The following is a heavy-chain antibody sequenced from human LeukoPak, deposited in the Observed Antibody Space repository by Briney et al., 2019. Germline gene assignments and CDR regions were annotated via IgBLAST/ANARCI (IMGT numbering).Heavy chain of an antibody. CDR2: VYYSGSA. V-gene: IGHV4-59*01. D-gene: IGHD6-6*01. J-gene: IGHJ6*03. Sequence: SETLSLTCTVSGGSISSYYWSWFRQPPGKGLEWIGYVYYSGSANYNPSLKSRVTISVDTSKNQFSLKLSSVTAADTAVYYCARVTYTIAARYYYYMDVWGKGTTVTVYS. CDR3: ARVTYTIAARYYYYMDV. CDR1: GGSISSYY.